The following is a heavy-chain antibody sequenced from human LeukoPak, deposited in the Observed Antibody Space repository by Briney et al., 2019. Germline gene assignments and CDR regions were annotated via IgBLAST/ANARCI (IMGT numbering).Heavy chain of an antibody. CDR3: ARWYYDFWSGYSLYIDY. V-gene: IGHV4-39*01. D-gene: IGHD3-3*01. J-gene: IGHJ4*02. CDR2: IYYGGST. CDR1: GGSISSSSYY. Sequence: PSETLSLTCTVSGGSISSSSYYWGWIRQPPGKGLEWIGSIYYGGSTYYNPSLKSRVTISVDTSKNQFSLKLSSVTAADTAVYYCARWYYDFWSGYSLYIDYWGQGTLVTVSS.